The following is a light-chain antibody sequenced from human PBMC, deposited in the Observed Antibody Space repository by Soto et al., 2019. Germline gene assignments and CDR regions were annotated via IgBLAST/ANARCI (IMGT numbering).Light chain of an antibody. CDR1: SSNIGNNY. J-gene: IGLJ2*01. Sequence: QSVLTQPPSVSAAPGQTVTISCSGSSSNIGNNYVSWYQQLPGTVPKLLIYDNNKRPSGIPDRFSGSKSGTSATLGITGLQTGDEADYYCGTWDSSLSAVVFGGGTKLTVL. CDR2: DNN. CDR3: GTWDSSLSAVV. V-gene: IGLV1-51*01.